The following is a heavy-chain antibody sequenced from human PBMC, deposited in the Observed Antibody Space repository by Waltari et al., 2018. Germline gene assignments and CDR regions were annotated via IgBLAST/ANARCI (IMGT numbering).Heavy chain of an antibody. CDR2: INHSGST. J-gene: IGHJ4*02. D-gene: IGHD6-13*01. V-gene: IGHV4-34*01. CDR1: GGSFSGYY. Sequence: QLQLQESGPGLVKPSETLSLTCTVYGGSFSGYYWSWIRQPPGKGLEWIGEINHSGSTNYNPSLKSRVTISVDTSKNQFSLKLSSVTAADTAVYYCARLSSSWFDYWGQGTLVTVSS. CDR3: ARLSSSWFDY.